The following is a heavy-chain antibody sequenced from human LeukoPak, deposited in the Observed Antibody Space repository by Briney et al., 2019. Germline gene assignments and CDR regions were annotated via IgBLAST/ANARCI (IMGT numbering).Heavy chain of an antibody. CDR3: ARDLGDRWGLWGSCRYPLDH. V-gene: IGHV3-21*01. D-gene: IGHD3-16*02. J-gene: IGHJ4*02. Sequence: PGGSLRLSCAASGFSFSSYRMSWVRQAPGKGLEWVASISSTSTYIYYADSVTGRFTISRDNAKNSLYLQMNGLRAEDTAVYYCARDLGDRWGLWGSCRYPLDHWGQGTPVTVSS. CDR1: GFSFSSYR. CDR2: ISSTSTYI.